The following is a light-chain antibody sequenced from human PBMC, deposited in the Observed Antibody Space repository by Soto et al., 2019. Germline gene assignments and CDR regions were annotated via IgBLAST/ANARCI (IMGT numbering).Light chain of an antibody. CDR3: QHYGTSPPRYI. V-gene: IGKV3-20*01. CDR1: LTFSSKY. CDR2: GAS. Sequence: DIVLTHSPGTLSLSPGERATLSGRASLTFSSKYLAWYQHKPGQAPRLLIYGASTRAAGIPDRFSGSGSGTDFTLTISRLEPEDVAVYYCQHYGTSPPRYIVGQGTKLQIK. J-gene: IGKJ2*01.